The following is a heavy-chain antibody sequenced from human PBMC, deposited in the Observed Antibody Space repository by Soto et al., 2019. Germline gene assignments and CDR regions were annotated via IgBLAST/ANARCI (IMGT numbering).Heavy chain of an antibody. CDR1: GYSFTSHY. J-gene: IGHJ2*01. Sequence: ASVQVSCKAIGYSFTSHYMHWVRQAPGQGVEWMGTIYPGGVNIGYAQKFKGRVTMTKDTSTSTVYMALNSLTSEDTAVYYCARDQSWHDLGARVEAWGR. D-gene: IGHD1-1*01. V-gene: IGHV1-46*01. CDR3: ARDQSWHDLGARVEA. CDR2: IYPGGVNI.